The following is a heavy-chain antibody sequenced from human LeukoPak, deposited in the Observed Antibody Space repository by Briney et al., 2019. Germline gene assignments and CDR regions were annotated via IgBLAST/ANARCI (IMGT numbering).Heavy chain of an antibody. CDR3: AREARSSWTFIDY. V-gene: IGHV4-61*02. CDR2: IYTSGST. D-gene: IGHD6-13*01. J-gene: IGHJ4*02. Sequence: SETLSLTCTVSGGSISSGSYYWSWIRQPAGKGLEWIGRIYTSGSTNYNPSPKSRVTISVDTSKNQFSLKLSSVTAADTAVYYCAREARSSWTFIDYWGQGTLVTVSS. CDR1: GGSISSGSYY.